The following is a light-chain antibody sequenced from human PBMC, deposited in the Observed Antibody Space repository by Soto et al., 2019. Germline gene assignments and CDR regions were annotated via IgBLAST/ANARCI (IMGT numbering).Light chain of an antibody. CDR3: QQVNSCPRGT. J-gene: IGKJ3*01. Sequence: DIQLTQSPSFLSASVGDRVTITCRASQGISTYLAWYQQKPGKAPNLLIYAASTLHSGVPPRISVSGSGTESTLTNSSLQPEDCATYYCQQVNSCPRGTFGPGTKVDIK. CDR1: QGISTY. CDR2: AAS. V-gene: IGKV1-9*01.